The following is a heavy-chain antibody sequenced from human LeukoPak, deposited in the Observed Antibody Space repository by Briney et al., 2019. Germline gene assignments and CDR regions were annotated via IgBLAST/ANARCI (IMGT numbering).Heavy chain of an antibody. Sequence: PSETLSLTCSVSGGSISSYYWSWIRQPAGKGLEWIGRIHTSGSTNYNPSLKSRVTMSVDTSKNQFSLKLSSVTAADTAVYYCARGDYYGSGSPLDYWGQGTLVTVSS. V-gene: IGHV4-4*07. D-gene: IGHD3-10*01. CDR1: GGSISSYY. CDR2: IHTSGST. CDR3: ARGDYYGSGSPLDY. J-gene: IGHJ4*02.